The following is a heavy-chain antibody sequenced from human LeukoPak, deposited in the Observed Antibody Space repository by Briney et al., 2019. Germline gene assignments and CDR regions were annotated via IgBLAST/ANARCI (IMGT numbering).Heavy chain of an antibody. J-gene: IGHJ1*01. D-gene: IGHD3-22*01. CDR1: GFTFSSYA. Sequence: GGSLRLSCAASGFTFSSYAMSWVRQAPGKGLEWVSAISGSGGSTYYADSVKGRFTISRDNSKNTLYLQMNSLRAEDTAVYYCAREGYDRSGYYYAYFQHWGQGTLVTVSS. CDR2: ISGSGGST. CDR3: AREGYDRSGYYYAYFQH. V-gene: IGHV3-23*01.